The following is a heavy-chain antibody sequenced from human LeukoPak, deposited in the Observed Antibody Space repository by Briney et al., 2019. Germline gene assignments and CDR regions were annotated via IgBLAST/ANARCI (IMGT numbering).Heavy chain of an antibody. CDR2: INSDGSGT. D-gene: IGHD2-2*01. Sequence: PGGSLRLSCAASGFIFSSYRMHWVRQAPGKGLVWVSRINSDGSGTSYADSVKGRFTISRDNAKNTLYLQMNSLRAEDTAVYYCARRVVVPAAPYYFDYWGQGTLVTVSS. V-gene: IGHV3-74*01. CDR3: ARRVVVPAAPYYFDY. J-gene: IGHJ4*02. CDR1: GFIFSSYR.